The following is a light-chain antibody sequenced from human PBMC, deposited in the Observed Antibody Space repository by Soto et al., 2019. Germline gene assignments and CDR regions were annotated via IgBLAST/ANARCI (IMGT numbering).Light chain of an antibody. Sequence: QPVLTQPPSASGTPGQTVTISCSGSSSNIGSNYVYWYQHLPGTAPKLLIYSNNQRPSGVPDRFSGSKSGTSASLAISGLRSEDEADYYCATWDDSLSGQVFGGGTKVTVL. CDR3: ATWDDSLSGQV. CDR1: SSNIGSNY. V-gene: IGLV1-47*02. J-gene: IGLJ2*01. CDR2: SNN.